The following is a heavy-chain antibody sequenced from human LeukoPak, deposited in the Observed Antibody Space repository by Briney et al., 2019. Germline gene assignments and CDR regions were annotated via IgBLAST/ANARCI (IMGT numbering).Heavy chain of an antibody. V-gene: IGHV2-5*02. CDR1: GFSFTTSQVG. J-gene: IGHJ4*03. CDR2: IYWDDDK. CDR3: AHWPSGYMSGGDNCYVDN. D-gene: IGHD1-1*01. Sequence: SGPTLVNPTQTLTLTCTFSGFSFTTSQVGVGWIRQPPGKALEWLGVIYWDDDKRYSPSLRNRLAITKDTSKYQVVPTMTIMEPADTATYYCAHWPSGYMSGGDNCYVDNWGPGILVTVSS.